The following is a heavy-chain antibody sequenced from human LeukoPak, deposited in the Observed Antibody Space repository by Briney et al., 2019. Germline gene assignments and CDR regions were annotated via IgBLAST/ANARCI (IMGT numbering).Heavy chain of an antibody. CDR3: ATGDSSGYYPYYVDQ. Sequence: ASVKVSCKASGYSYTHYGIAWVRQAPGQGLEWMGWISGYNGDRNFAPKVQGRVTMTTDTSANIAYMELRSLRSEDTAVYYCATGDSSGYYPYYVDQWGQGTLVAVSS. CDR2: ISGYNGDR. J-gene: IGHJ4*02. V-gene: IGHV1-18*01. CDR1: GYSYTHYG. D-gene: IGHD3-22*01.